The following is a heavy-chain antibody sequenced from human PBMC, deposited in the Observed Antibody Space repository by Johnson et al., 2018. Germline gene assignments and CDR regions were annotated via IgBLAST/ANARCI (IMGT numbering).Heavy chain of an antibody. V-gene: IGHV1-46*01. CDR3: ARGRSTSWRVGWYYYYGMDV. CDR2: INPSGGST. D-gene: IGHD2-2*01. Sequence: QLVQSGAEVKKPGASVKVSCKTSGYTFTGYYMHWVRQAPGQGLEWMGIINPSGGSTSYAQKFQGRVTMTRETSTSTVYMEPSSLRAEDTAVYYCARGRSTSWRVGWYYYYGMDVWGQGTTVTVSS. J-gene: IGHJ6*02. CDR1: GYTFTGYY.